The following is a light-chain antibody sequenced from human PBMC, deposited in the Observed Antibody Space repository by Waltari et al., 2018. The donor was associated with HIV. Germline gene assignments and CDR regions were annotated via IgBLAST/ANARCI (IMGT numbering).Light chain of an antibody. CDR3: GTWDRRLSGAV. CDR2: DNN. Sequence: QSVLTQPPSVSAAPGQKVPLSCSRSNSNIGHDYVSWYQHLPGAAPKLLIYDNNQRPSGISDRFSGSNSGSSATLDITGLQTGDEADYYCGTWDRRLSGAVFGGGTRLTVL. J-gene: IGLJ3*02. CDR1: NSNIGHDY. V-gene: IGLV1-51*01.